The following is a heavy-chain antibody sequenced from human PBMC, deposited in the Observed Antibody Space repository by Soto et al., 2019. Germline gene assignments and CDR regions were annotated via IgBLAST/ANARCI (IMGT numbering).Heavy chain of an antibody. CDR2: ISSNGGST. J-gene: IGHJ4*02. CDR1: GFTFGSYA. Sequence: EVPLVESGGGLVQPGGSLRLSCAASGFTFGSYAMHWVRQAPGKGLEYVSGISSNGGSTHYANSVKGRFTISRDNSKNTLYLQMGSLRAEDMAVYYCARQWLDSYYFDYWGQGTLVTVSS. D-gene: IGHD6-19*01. CDR3: ARQWLDSYYFDY. V-gene: IGHV3-64*01.